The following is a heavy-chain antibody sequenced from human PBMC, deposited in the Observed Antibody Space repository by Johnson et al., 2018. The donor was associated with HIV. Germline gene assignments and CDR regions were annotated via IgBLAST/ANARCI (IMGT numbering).Heavy chain of an antibody. D-gene: IGHD1-26*01. CDR2: IYSGGST. CDR1: GFTVSSNY. CDR3: AREGVGYSAPDAFDI. V-gene: IGHV3-66*02. J-gene: IGHJ3*02. Sequence: EVQVVESGGGLVQPGGSLRLSCAASGFTVSSNYMSWVRQAPGKGLEWVSVIYSGGSTYYADSVKGRFTISRDNSKNTLYLQMNSLRAEDTDVYYRAREGVGYSAPDAFDIWGQGTMVTVAS.